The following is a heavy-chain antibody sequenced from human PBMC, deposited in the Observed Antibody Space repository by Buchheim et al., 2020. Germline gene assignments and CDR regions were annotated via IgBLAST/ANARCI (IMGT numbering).Heavy chain of an antibody. CDR1: GGSISSYY. D-gene: IGHD3-22*01. J-gene: IGHJ4*02. CDR3: ARRPSSGYPFDY. V-gene: IGHV4-59*01. CDR2: IYYSGST. Sequence: VQLQESGPGLVKPSETLSLTCTVSGGSISSYYWSWIRQPPGKGLEWIGYIYYSGSTNYNTSLKSRVTISVDTSKNQFSLKLSSVTAADTAVYYCARRPSSGYPFDYWGQGTL.